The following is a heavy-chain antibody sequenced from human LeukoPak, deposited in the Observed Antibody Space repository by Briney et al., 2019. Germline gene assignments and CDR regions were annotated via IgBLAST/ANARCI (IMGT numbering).Heavy chain of an antibody. J-gene: IGHJ4*02. CDR1: GFTFSDYY. CDR2: IYSGGDT. D-gene: IGHD5-12*01. CDR3: ARASGYSGYDPFDY. Sequence: GSLRLSCAASGFTFSDYYMSWIRQAPGKGLEWVSVIYSGGDTYYADSVKGRFTISRDNSKNTLYLQMNTLRAEDTAVYYCARASGYSGYDPFDYWGQGTLVTVSS. V-gene: IGHV3-53*01.